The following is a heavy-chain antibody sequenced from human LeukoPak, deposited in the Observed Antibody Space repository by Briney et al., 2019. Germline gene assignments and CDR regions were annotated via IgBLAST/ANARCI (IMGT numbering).Heavy chain of an antibody. Sequence: ASVKVSCKASGGTFSSYAISWVRQAPGQGLEWMGGIIPIFGTANYAQKFQGRVTITADESTSTAYMELSGLRSEDTAVYYCARDPYYYDSSGPGGAFDIWGQGTMVTVSS. CDR1: GGTFSSYA. J-gene: IGHJ3*02. V-gene: IGHV1-69*13. D-gene: IGHD3-22*01. CDR3: ARDPYYYDSSGPGGAFDI. CDR2: IIPIFGTA.